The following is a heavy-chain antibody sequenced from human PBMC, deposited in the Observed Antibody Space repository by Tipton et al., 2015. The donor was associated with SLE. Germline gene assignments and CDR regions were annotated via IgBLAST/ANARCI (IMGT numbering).Heavy chain of an antibody. Sequence: TLSLTCTVSGGSISSSNYYWSWIRQPAGEGLEWIGHIHTRGTTNYNPSLKSRVTISVDTSKNQFSLKLSSVTAADTAVYYCARTQYAFGGVIAPFDYWGQGTLVTVSS. CDR2: IHTRGTT. CDR1: GGSISSSNYY. D-gene: IGHD3-16*02. J-gene: IGHJ4*02. CDR3: ARTQYAFGGVIAPFDY. V-gene: IGHV4-61*09.